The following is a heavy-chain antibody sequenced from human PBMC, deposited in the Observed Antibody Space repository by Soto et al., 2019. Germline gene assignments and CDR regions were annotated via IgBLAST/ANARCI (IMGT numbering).Heavy chain of an antibody. Sequence: ASVKVSCKASGYTFTSYGISWVRQAPGQGLEWMGWISAYNGNTNYAQKLQGRVTMTTDTSTSTAYMELRSLRSDDTAVYYCARGGLGITMVRGVIRDDYWRQGTLVTVSS. CDR3: ARGGLGITMVRGVIRDDY. CDR2: ISAYNGNT. V-gene: IGHV1-18*01. D-gene: IGHD3-10*01. J-gene: IGHJ4*02. CDR1: GYTFTSYG.